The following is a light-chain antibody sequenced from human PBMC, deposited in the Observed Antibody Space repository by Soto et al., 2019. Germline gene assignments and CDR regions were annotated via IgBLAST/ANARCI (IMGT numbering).Light chain of an antibody. V-gene: IGKV1-39*01. Sequence: DIQMTQSPSSLSASVGDRVTITCRASQSISSYLNWYQQKPGKAPKLLIYAASSLQSGVPSRFSGSGSGTDFTLTISSLQPEDFATYYCQPSYSTPITFGQGTRLDIK. CDR1: QSISSY. J-gene: IGKJ5*01. CDR3: QPSYSTPIT. CDR2: AAS.